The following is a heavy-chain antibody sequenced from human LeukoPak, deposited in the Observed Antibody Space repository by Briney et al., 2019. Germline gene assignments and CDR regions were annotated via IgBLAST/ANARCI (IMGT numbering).Heavy chain of an antibody. V-gene: IGHV4-34*01. CDR3: ARSDSAFDI. CDR2: INHSGST. Sequence: SETLSLTCAVYGGSFSGYCWSWIRQPPGKGLEWIGEINHSGSTNYNPSLKSRVTISVDTSKNQFSLRLSSVTAADTAVYYCARSDSAFDIWGQGTMVTVSS. CDR1: GGSFSGYC. J-gene: IGHJ3*02.